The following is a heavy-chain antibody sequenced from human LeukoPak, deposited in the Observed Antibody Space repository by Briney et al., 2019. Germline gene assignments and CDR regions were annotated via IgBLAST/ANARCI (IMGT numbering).Heavy chain of an antibody. D-gene: IGHD3-10*01. CDR3: ARDLLSLWFGESKGGYYYYYGMDV. CDR1: GDSVSSNSAA. V-gene: IGHV6-1*01. Sequence: SQTLSLTRAISGDSVSSNSAAWNWIRQSPSRGLEWLGRTYYRSKWYHDYAVSVKSRITINPDASKNQFSLQLNSVTPEDTAVYYCARDLLSLWFGESKGGYYYYYGMDVWGKGTTVTVSS. CDR2: TYYRSKWYH. J-gene: IGHJ6*04.